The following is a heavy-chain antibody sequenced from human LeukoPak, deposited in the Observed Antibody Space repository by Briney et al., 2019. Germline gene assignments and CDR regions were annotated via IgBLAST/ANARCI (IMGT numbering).Heavy chain of an antibody. Sequence: SVKVSCKASGDSFSSYALSWVRQAPGQGLEWMGRIILILDIKTYAERFQDRVTITADEDTSTVYMELSSLRSEDTAVYYCARCRDVDTAMVTDYWGQGTLVTVSS. J-gene: IGHJ4*02. CDR1: GDSFSSYA. V-gene: IGHV1-69*04. CDR3: ARCRDVDTAMVTDY. CDR2: IILILDIK. D-gene: IGHD5-18*01.